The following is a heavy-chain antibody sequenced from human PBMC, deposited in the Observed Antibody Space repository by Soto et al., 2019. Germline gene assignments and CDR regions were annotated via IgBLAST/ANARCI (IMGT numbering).Heavy chain of an antibody. J-gene: IGHJ4*02. V-gene: IGHV3-48*02. Sequence: EVHLVESGGGVVQPGGSLRLSCAASGFSFSMYSMNWVRQAPGKGLEGVSYISSNSATIYDTDSGRGRFTISRDNAKNSLYLQMNSLRDEDTAVYYCAREDILGTRSFDYWGQGTLVTVSS. CDR3: AREDILGTRSFDY. CDR1: GFSFSMYS. D-gene: IGHD1-26*01. CDR2: ISSNSATI.